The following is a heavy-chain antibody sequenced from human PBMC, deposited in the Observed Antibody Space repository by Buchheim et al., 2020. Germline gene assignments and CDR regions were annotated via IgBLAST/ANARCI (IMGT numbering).Heavy chain of an antibody. Sequence: EVQLVESGGGLVQPGGSLRLSCAASGFTVSSNYMSWVRQAPGKGLEWVSVIYSGGSTYYADSVNGRFTISRHNSKNTLYLQMNSLRAEDTAVYYCAKVSHYGSGSYYLDWGQGTL. CDR1: GFTVSSNY. CDR3: AKVSHYGSGSYYLD. D-gene: IGHD3-10*01. CDR2: IYSGGST. J-gene: IGHJ4*02. V-gene: IGHV3-53*04.